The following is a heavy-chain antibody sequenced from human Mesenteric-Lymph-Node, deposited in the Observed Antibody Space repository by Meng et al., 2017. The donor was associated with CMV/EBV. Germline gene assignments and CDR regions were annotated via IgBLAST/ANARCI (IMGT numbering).Heavy chain of an antibody. D-gene: IGHD3-10*01. Sequence: GESLKISCAASGFTFSSYSMNWVRRTPGKGLEWVALISHDGSQTKYAGSVAGRFTISRDNSKNTLYLQLNSLRPEDTALYYCAFYYGSGTYYSPLDSWGQGTLVTVSS. J-gene: IGHJ4*02. CDR3: AFYYGSGTYYSPLDS. V-gene: IGHV3-30*03. CDR2: ISHDGSQT. CDR1: GFTFSSYS.